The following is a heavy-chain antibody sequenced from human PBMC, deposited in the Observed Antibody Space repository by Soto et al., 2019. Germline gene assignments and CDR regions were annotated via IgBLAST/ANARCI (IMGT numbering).Heavy chain of an antibody. CDR3: ARGLDQPPVGLYFDT. Sequence: QVQLVQSGAEVKNPGSSVKVSCQTSGGTFNSYLIDWVRQAPGQGLEWMGGIIPAFGTAKYAQKFQGRVTITAYKSTTKAYMELRTLTSDDTEVYYCARGLDQPPVGLYFDTWGQGTLVTVSS. V-gene: IGHV1-69*06. CDR1: GGTFNSYL. J-gene: IGHJ4*02. CDR2: IIPAFGTA. D-gene: IGHD2-2*01.